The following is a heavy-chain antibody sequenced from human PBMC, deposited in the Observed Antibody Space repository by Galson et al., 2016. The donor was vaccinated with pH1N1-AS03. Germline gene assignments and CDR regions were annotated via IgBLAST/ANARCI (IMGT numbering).Heavy chain of an antibody. Sequence: SLRLSRAASGFTFSDYVVHWVRQAPGKGLEWVAVMSSEGQARFYADPVAGRFFISRDKSRNTLFLQISSLRPEDTAIYYCARDPIPGRPDYFDHWGQGTLVTVSS. CDR3: ARDPIPGRPDYFDH. CDR1: GFTFSDYV. CDR2: MSSEGQAR. J-gene: IGHJ4*02. V-gene: IGHV3-30*04. D-gene: IGHD6-6*01.